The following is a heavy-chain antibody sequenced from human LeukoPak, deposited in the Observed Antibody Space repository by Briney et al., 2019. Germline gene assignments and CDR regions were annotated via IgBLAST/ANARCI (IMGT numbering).Heavy chain of an antibody. CDR2: INPNSDGR. CDR1: GYTLIDYY. J-gene: IGHJ3*02. D-gene: IGHD3-10*01. V-gene: IGHV1-2*02. Sequence: ASVKVSCKASGYTLIDYYIHCVRQAPGQGLEWMGWINPNSDGRNYAQKYQGRVTMTRDTSINTAYVDVSGLRSDDTAVYYCARTPSFGSVALDIWGQGTMVTVSS. CDR3: ARTPSFGSVALDI.